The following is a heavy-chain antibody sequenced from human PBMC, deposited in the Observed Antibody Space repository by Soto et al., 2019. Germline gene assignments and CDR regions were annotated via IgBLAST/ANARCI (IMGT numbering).Heavy chain of an antibody. D-gene: IGHD3-10*02. CDR2: IYWDDDK. J-gene: IGHJ4*02. V-gene: IGHV2-5*02. Sequence: QITLKESGPTLVKPTQTLTLTCTFSGFSLTTNGVGVDWVRQPPGKALEWLAVIYWDDDKRYSPSLENRLTITKDTSKNQVVLTISYMDPVDTATYYCAQNGRGSGFVSDFWGQGTLVTVSS. CDR3: AQNGRGSGFVSDF. CDR1: GFSLTTNGVG.